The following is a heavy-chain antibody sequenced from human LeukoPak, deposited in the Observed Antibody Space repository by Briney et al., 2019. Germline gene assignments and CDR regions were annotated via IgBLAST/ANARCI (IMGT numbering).Heavy chain of an antibody. Sequence: PSETLSLTCTVSSGSISSSSYYWSWIRQPAGKGLEWIGRIYTSGSPNYNPSLESRVTLSVDTSQNQFSLKLSSVTAADTAVYYCARRSGTGSYYGYWGQGTLVTVSS. D-gene: IGHD3-10*01. V-gene: IGHV4-61*02. CDR2: IYTSGSP. J-gene: IGHJ4*02. CDR1: SGSISSSSYY. CDR3: ARRSGTGSYYGY.